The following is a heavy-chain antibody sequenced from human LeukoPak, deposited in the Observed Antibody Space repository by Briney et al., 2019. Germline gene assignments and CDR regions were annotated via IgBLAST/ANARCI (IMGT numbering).Heavy chain of an antibody. V-gene: IGHV1-69*05. J-gene: IGHJ4*02. CDR3: ASGYSYGYDTPIDY. CDR1: GGTLSSYA. CDR2: IIPIFGTA. D-gene: IGHD5-18*01. Sequence: SVKVSCKASGGTLSSYAISWVRQAPGQGLEWMGGIIPIFGTANYAQKFQGRVTITTDESTSTAYMELSSLRSEDTAVYYCASGYSYGYDTPIDYWGQGTLVTVSS.